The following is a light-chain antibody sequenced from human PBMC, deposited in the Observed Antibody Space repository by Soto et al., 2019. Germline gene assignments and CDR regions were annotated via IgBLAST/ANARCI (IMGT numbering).Light chain of an antibody. CDR3: HQYYTWPRT. J-gene: IGKJ1*01. CDR2: GAS. V-gene: IGKV3-15*01. CDR1: QTVTTD. Sequence: EIVLTQSPATLSLSPGERATLSCRASQTVTTDLAWYQQKPGQAPRLVIHGASTRATDFPARFSGSGSGPEFTLTISSLQSEDIAVYYCHQYYTWPRTFGQGTKVDIK.